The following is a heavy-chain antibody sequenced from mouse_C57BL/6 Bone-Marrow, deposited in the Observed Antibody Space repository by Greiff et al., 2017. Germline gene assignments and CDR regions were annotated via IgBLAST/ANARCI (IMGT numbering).Heavy chain of an antibody. CDR3: ARPLYSNYKAFDY. CDR2: ILPGSGST. Sequence: QVQLQQSGAELMKPGASVKLSCKATGYTFTGYWIEWVKQRPGHGLGWIGEILPGSGSTNYNEKFKGKATFTADTSSNTAYMQLSSLTTEDSAIYYCARPLYSNYKAFDYWGQGTTLTVSS. CDR1: GYTFTGYW. D-gene: IGHD2-5*01. V-gene: IGHV1-9*01. J-gene: IGHJ2*01.